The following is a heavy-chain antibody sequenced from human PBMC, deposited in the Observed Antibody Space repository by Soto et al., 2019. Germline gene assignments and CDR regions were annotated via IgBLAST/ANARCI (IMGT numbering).Heavy chain of an antibody. J-gene: IGHJ4*02. CDR1: GDSVSSTSSI. CDR2: TYYRSKWHT. CDR3: PRDLHGTYYYDC. D-gene: IGHD4-17*01. Sequence: SQTLSLTCDSSGDSVSSTSSIWNWIRQSPSRGLEWLGRTYYRSKWHTDYAVSVRSRITINPDTPKNQFSLQLSSVTPVFFYVYGDPRDLHGTYYYDCWGQGTPVTVSS. V-gene: IGHV6-1*01.